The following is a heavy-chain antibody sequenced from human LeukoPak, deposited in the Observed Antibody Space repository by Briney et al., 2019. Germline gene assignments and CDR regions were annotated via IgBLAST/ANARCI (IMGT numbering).Heavy chain of an antibody. D-gene: IGHD6-13*01. J-gene: IGHJ5*02. V-gene: IGHV4-39*07. CDR1: GGSISSSSYY. Sequence: SETLSLTCTVSGGSISSSSYYWGWIRQPPGKGLEWIGSISYSGSTYYNPSLKSRVTISVDTSKNQFSLKVSSVTAADTAVYYCAREGTHTSTWYHWFDPWGQGTLVTVSA. CDR3: AREGTHTSTWYHWFDP. CDR2: ISYSGST.